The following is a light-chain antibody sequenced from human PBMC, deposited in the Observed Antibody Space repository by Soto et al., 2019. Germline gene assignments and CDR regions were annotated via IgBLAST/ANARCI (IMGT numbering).Light chain of an antibody. J-gene: IGLJ3*02. CDR1: SSNIGNNY. Sequence: QSVLTQPPSVSAAPGQKVTISCSGSSSNIGNNYVSWYQQLPGTAPKLLIYENNKRPSGIPDRFSGSKSGTSATLAITGLQTGDEADYYWGTWDSSLGVWVFGGGTKVPVL. CDR3: GTWDSSLGVWV. V-gene: IGLV1-51*02. CDR2: ENN.